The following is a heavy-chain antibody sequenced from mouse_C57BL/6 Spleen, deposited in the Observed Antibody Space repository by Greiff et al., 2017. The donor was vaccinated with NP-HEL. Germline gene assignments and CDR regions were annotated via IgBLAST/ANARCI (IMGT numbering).Heavy chain of an antibody. D-gene: IGHD1-1*01. CDR2: IDPSDSYT. CDR1: GYTFTSYW. J-gene: IGHJ3*01. V-gene: IGHV1-50*01. Sequence: VQLQQPGAELVKPGASVKLSCKASGYTFTSYWMQWVKQRPGQGLEWIGEIDPSDSYTNYNQKFKGKATLTVDTSSSTAYMQLSSLTSEDSAVYYCARWGTTAGTYWGQGTLVTVSA. CDR3: ARWGTTAGTY.